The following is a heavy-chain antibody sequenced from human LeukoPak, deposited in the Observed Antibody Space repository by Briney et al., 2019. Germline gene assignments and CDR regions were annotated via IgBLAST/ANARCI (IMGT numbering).Heavy chain of an antibody. V-gene: IGHV4-34*01. D-gene: IGHD3-10*01. Sequence: PSETLSLTCYVYGGSLISHYWSWIRHPPGKGLEWNGEINHSGKTNYNPSLKNRVTISLDTSKNQTSLRLSAATAADTSVYHCARGGIMVRQSISFLFFYAMDVWGNGTTVTVSS. J-gene: IGHJ6*04. CDR3: ARGGIMVRQSISFLFFYAMDV. CDR2: INHSGKT. CDR1: GGSLISHY.